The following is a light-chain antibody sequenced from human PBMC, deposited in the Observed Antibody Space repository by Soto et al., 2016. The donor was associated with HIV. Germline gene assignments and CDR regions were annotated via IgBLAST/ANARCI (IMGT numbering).Light chain of an antibody. Sequence: DIQLTQSPSFLSASVGDRVTITCRASQDISNYLAWYQQKPGKVPKLLINAAPTLQSGVPSRFSGSGSGTDFTLTISSLQPEDVATYYCQTYNSAPLTFGGGTKVEI. V-gene: IGKV1-27*01. CDR3: QTYNSAPLT. CDR1: QDISNY. CDR2: AAP. J-gene: IGKJ4*01.